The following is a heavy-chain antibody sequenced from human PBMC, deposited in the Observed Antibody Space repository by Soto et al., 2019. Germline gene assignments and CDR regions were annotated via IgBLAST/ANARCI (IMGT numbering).Heavy chain of an antibody. D-gene: IGHD2-15*01. Sequence: QVQLQESGPGLVKPSGTLSLTCTVSGVSITSNNWWSWVRQSPGKGLEWIGEIYHTVSTSYNPSFRGRVTFPADNSKNQFSLRLGSVTAADTAVYYCVRESGTWSTKYHDYWGQGTLVTVSS. CDR2: IYHTVST. J-gene: IGHJ4*02. V-gene: IGHV4-4*02. CDR3: VRESGTWSTKYHDY. CDR1: GVSITSNNW.